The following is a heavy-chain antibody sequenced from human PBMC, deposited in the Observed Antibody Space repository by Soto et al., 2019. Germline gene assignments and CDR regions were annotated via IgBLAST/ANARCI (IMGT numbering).Heavy chain of an antibody. CDR2: IYWDDDK. J-gene: IGHJ4*02. CDR3: AHRQLPYSHSFDY. V-gene: IGHV2-5*02. Sequence: QITLKESGPMLVKPTETPTLTCTFSGFSLSTRGVGVGWIRQPPGKALEWLALIYWDDDKRYSPSLESRVTITKDTAKNQVVLTLPYLDPVDTGTYYCAHRQLPYSHSFDYWSQGALVTVSS. CDR1: GFSLSTRGVG. D-gene: IGHD4-4*01.